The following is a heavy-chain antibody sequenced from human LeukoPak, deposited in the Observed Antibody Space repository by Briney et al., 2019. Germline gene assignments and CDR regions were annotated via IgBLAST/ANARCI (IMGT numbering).Heavy chain of an antibody. V-gene: IGHV3-21*01. CDR1: GFPFSSLS. CDR2: ISSSSSYI. CDR3: ARGEYYDILTGYYY. J-gene: IGHJ4*02. Sequence: GGSLRLSCAASGFPFSSLSMNWVAQAPGKGLEGVSSISSSSSYIYYADSVKGRFTISRDNAKNSLYLQMNSLRAEDTAVYYCARGEYYDILTGYYYWGQGTLVTVSS. D-gene: IGHD3-9*01.